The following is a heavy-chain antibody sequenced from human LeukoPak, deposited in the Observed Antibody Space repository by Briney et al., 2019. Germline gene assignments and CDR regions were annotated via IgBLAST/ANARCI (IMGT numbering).Heavy chain of an antibody. Sequence: SETLSLTCTVSGGSISTYYWSWIRQSPGKGLEWIGYIYYSGSTNYNPSLKSRVTISVDTSKNQFSLKLSSVTAADTAVYYCARGYCTNGVCYTSWFDPWGQGTLVTVSS. V-gene: IGHV4-59*01. CDR3: ARGYCTNGVCYTSWFDP. CDR2: IYYSGST. J-gene: IGHJ5*02. D-gene: IGHD2-8*01. CDR1: GGSISTYY.